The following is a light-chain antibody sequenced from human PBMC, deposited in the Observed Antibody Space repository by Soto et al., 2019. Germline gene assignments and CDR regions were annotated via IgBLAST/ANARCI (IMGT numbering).Light chain of an antibody. J-gene: IGLJ1*01. CDR3: AAWDDSLNGYV. CDR2: YDD. CDR1: SSNIGNNA. Sequence: QSVLTQPPSVSEAPRQRVTISCSGSSSNIGNNAVNWYQQLPGKAPKLLIYYDDLLPSGVSDRFSGSKSGTSASLAISGLQSDGEVDYYCAAWDDSLNGYVFGTGTKVTVL. V-gene: IGLV1-36*01.